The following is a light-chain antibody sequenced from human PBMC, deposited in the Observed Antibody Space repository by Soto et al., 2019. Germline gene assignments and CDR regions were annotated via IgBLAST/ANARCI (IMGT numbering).Light chain of an antibody. Sequence: EIVLTQSPGTLSLSPGERATLSCRASQSVSSSYLAWYQQKPDQAPRLLIYGASSRATGIPDRFSGSGSGTDLTLTISRLEPEDFAVYYCQQYGSSPLFTFGPGTKVDIK. J-gene: IGKJ3*01. CDR1: QSVSSSY. CDR2: GAS. V-gene: IGKV3-20*01. CDR3: QQYGSSPLFT.